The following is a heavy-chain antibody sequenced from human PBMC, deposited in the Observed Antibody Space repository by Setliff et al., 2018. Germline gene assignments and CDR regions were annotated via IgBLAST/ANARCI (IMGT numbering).Heavy chain of an antibody. D-gene: IGHD3-22*01. Sequence: SETLSLTCAVSGFSISSGYYWGWLRQPPGKGLEWIVNIHHSGKAYYNPSLKSRVTMSVDTSKNHVSLKLSSVTAADTAVYYCARAHTWSLPNDNSGYPGWFDPWGQGTLVTAPQ. CDR1: GFSISSGYY. CDR2: IHHSGKA. CDR3: ARAHTWSLPNDNSGYPGWFDP. J-gene: IGHJ5*02. V-gene: IGHV4-38-2*01.